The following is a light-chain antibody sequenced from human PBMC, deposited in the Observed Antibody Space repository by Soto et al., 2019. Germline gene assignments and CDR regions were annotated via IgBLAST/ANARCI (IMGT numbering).Light chain of an antibody. CDR1: SSNIGAGYD. V-gene: IGLV1-40*01. J-gene: IGLJ2*01. CDR3: QSYDSGLSGYVV. Sequence: QSVLTQPPSVSGAPGQRVTISCTGSSSNIGAGYDVHWYQQLPGTAPKLLIYGNSNRPSGVPDRFSGSKSGTSASLAITGLQAEDEADYFCQSYDSGLSGYVVFGGGTMLTVL. CDR2: GNS.